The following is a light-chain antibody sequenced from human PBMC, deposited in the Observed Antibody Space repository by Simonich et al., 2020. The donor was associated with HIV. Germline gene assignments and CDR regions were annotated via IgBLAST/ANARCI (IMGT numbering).Light chain of an antibody. V-gene: IGKV4-1*01. CDR1: QSVLYISNNKNY. CDR2: WAS. CDR3: QQYYSSPPT. J-gene: IGKJ3*01. Sequence: DIVMTQSPDSLAVSLGERATINFKTSQSVLYISNNKNYLAWYQQKPGQPPKLLIYWASTRESGVPDRFSGSGSGTDFTLTISSLQAEDVAVYYCQQYYSSPPTFGPGTKVDIK.